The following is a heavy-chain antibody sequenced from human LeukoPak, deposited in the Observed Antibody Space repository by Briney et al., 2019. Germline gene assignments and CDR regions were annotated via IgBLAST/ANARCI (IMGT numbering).Heavy chain of an antibody. V-gene: IGHV4-34*01. D-gene: IGHD3/OR15-3a*01. Sequence: SETLSLTCAVYGGSFSGYYWSWIRQPPGKGLEWIGEINHSGSTNYNPSLKGRVTISVDTSKNQFSLKLSSVTAADTAVYYCARMGMKWTYYYYYMDVWGKGTTVTVSS. CDR3: ARMGMKWTYYYYYMDV. J-gene: IGHJ6*03. CDR1: GGSFSGYY. CDR2: INHSGST.